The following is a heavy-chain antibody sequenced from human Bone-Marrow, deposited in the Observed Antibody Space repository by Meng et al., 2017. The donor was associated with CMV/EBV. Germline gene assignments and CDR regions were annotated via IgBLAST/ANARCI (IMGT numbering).Heavy chain of an antibody. CDR3: ARGVGATYFDY. CDR1: GFTFGDYY. CDR2: ISSSGSPI. Sequence: SCAASGFTFGDYYMSWIRQAPGKGLEWVSYISSSGSPIYYADSVKGRFTISRDNAKNSLYLQMNSLRAEDTAVYYCARGVGATYFDYWGQGTLVTVSS. V-gene: IGHV3-11*01. D-gene: IGHD1-26*01. J-gene: IGHJ4*02.